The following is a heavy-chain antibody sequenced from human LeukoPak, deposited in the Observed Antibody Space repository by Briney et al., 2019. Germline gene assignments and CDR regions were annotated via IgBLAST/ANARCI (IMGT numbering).Heavy chain of an antibody. CDR2: ISGSGGST. CDR3: AKDLKSWELPNY. CDR1: GFTFSSYA. J-gene: IGHJ4*02. Sequence: GGSLRLSCAASGFTFSSYAMSWVRQAPGKGLEWVSAISGSGGSTYYADSVKGRFTISRGNSKNTLYLQMNSLRAEDTAVYYCAKDLKSWELPNYWGQGTLVTVSS. V-gene: IGHV3-23*01. D-gene: IGHD1-26*01.